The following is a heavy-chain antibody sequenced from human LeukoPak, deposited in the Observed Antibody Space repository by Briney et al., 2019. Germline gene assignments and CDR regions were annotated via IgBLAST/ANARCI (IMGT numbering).Heavy chain of an antibody. V-gene: IGHV1-18*01. CDR1: GYTFTSYG. J-gene: IGHJ6*03. CDR3: ARDSVPMWIQLWPVRYYYYMDV. D-gene: IGHD5-18*01. CDR2: ISGYNDNT. Sequence: ASVKVSCKASGYTFTSYGISWVRQAPGQGLEWMGWISGYNDNTNYAQKVQGRVTMTTDTSTSTAYMELRSLRSDDTAVYYCARDSVPMWIQLWPVRYYYYMDVWGKGTTVTVSS.